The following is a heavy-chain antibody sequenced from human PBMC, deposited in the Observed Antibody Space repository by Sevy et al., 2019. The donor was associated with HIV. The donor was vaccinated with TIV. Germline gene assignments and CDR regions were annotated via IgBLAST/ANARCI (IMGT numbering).Heavy chain of an antibody. D-gene: IGHD3-22*01. CDR3: ARVRGQYYYDSSGYQYFDY. CDR2: INPNRGGT. V-gene: IGHV1-2*02. CDR1: GYTFTGYY. J-gene: IGHJ4*02. Sequence: ASVKVSCKASGYTFTGYYMHWVRQAPGQGLEWMGWINPNRGGTNYAQKFQGRVTMTRDTSISTAYMELSRLRSDDTAVYYCARVRGQYYYDSSGYQYFDYWGQGTLVTVSS.